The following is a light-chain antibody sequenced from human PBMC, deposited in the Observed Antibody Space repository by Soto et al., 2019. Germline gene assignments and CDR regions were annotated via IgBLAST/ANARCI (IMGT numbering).Light chain of an antibody. CDR3: QHYASFSGT. V-gene: IGKV1-5*03. CDR2: KAP. J-gene: IGKJ1*01. Sequence: DIQMTQSPSTLSASVGDRVTITCRASQSVSSWVAWYHLKPGKAPKLLIYKAPTLETGVPSRFSGSGSRTEFTLTISSLQPDDFATYYCQHYASFSGTFGQGTKVEIK. CDR1: QSVSSW.